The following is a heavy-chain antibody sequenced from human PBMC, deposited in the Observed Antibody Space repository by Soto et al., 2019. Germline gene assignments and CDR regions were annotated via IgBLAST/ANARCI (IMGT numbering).Heavy chain of an antibody. CDR3: ARTYECAKSDCYRAFDI. J-gene: IGHJ3*02. CDR2: TSSDGTDN. Sequence: QVQLVESGGGVILPGGSLRLSCAASGFTFSSYAMHWVRQAPGTGPEWVAATSSDGTDNVYADSVSGRFTFSRDNSKNTLYLQMNSLRTEDAAVYYCARTYECAKSDCYRAFDIWGQGTMFTVSS. CDR1: GFTFSSYA. D-gene: IGHD2-21*02. V-gene: IGHV3-30*04.